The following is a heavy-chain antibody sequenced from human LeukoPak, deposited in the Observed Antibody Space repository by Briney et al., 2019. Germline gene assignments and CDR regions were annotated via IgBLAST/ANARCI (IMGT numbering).Heavy chain of an antibody. CDR2: IYYSGST. CDR3: AKDKDYHSTGYPSDY. D-gene: IGHD3-22*01. CDR1: GGSISSYY. J-gene: IGHJ4*02. V-gene: IGHV4-59*12. Sequence: SETLSLTCTVSGGSISSYYWSWIRQPPGKGLEWIGYIYYSGSTNYNPSLKSRVTISVDTSKNQFSLKLSSVTAADTAVYYCAKDKDYHSTGYPSDYWGQGTLVTVSS.